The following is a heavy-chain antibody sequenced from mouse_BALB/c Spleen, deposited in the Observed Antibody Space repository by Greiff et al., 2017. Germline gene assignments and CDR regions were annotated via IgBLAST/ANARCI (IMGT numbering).Heavy chain of an antibody. Sequence: DVMLVESGGGLVKPGGSLKLSCAASGFTFSSYAMSWVRQSPEKRLEWVAEISSGGSYTYYPDTVTGRFTISRDNAKNTLYLEMSSLRSEDTAMYYCARRYGVDAMDYWGQGTSVTVSS. V-gene: IGHV5-9-4*01. J-gene: IGHJ4*01. D-gene: IGHD2-14*01. CDR2: ISSGGSYT. CDR1: GFTFSSYA. CDR3: ARRYGVDAMDY.